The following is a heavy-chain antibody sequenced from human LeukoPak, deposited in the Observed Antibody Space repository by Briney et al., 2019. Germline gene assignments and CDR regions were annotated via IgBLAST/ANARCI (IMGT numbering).Heavy chain of an antibody. D-gene: IGHD3-22*01. CDR2: IYSGGRT. V-gene: IGHV3-53*04. Sequence: GGSLRLSCAASGFNVSTNYMSWVRQAPGKGLEWVSVIYSGGRTYYADSVKGRFTMSRHNFKNTLYLLMNSLRADDTAVYYCASTAYYYDTSDYYHVPHSFDIWGQGTMVTASS. J-gene: IGHJ3*02. CDR1: GFNVSTNY. CDR3: ASTAYYYDTSDYYHVPHSFDI.